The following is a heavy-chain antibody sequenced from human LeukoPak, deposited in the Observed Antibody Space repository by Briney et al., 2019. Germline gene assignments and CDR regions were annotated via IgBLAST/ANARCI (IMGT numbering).Heavy chain of an antibody. CDR3: ARQAYSSAYYPNIFDY. J-gene: IGHJ4*02. V-gene: IGHV4-59*08. CDR1: GGSISSYY. Sequence: SETLSLTCTVSGGSISSYYWSWIRQPPGKGLEWIGYIYYSGGTNYNPSLKSRVTISLDTSENQYSLKLSSVTAADTAVYYCARQAYSSAYYPNIFDYWGQGTLVTVSS. D-gene: IGHD3-22*01. CDR2: IYYSGGT.